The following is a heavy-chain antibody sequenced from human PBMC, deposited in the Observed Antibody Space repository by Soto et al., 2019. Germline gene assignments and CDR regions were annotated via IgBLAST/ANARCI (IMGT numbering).Heavy chain of an antibody. Sequence: EVQLLESGGGLVQPGGSLRLSCAASGFTFSSYAMSWVRQAPGKGLEWVSGISDSGGSTYYADPVKGRFTISRDNSKNTLDLQRNSLRAEDTAVYYCANGCGGTCYSRIHYWCQGTLVTVSS. CDR1: GFTFSSYA. D-gene: IGHD2-15*01. CDR2: ISDSGGST. J-gene: IGHJ4*02. V-gene: IGHV3-23*01. CDR3: ANGCGGTCYSRIHY.